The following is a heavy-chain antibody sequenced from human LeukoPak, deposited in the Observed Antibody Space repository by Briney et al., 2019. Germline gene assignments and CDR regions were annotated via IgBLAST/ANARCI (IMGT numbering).Heavy chain of an antibody. D-gene: IGHD2-21*02. CDR1: GYTFTSYG. Sequence: VASVKVSCKASGYTFTSYGISWVRQATGQGLEWMGWMNPNSGNTGYAQKFQGRVTMTRNTSISTAYMELSSLRSEDTAVYYCARGRGDLSGAFDIWGQGTMVTVSS. CDR3: ARGRGDLSGAFDI. V-gene: IGHV1-8*02. J-gene: IGHJ3*02. CDR2: MNPNSGNT.